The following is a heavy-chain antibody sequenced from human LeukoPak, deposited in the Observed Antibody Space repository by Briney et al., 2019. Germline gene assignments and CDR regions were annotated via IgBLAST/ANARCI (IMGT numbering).Heavy chain of an antibody. CDR1: GGXFSSYA. J-gene: IGHJ4*02. CDR3: ARGPTGGNMVRGLIVYYFDY. CDR2: IIPIFDTA. D-gene: IGHD3-10*01. V-gene: IGHV1-69*13. Sequence: GASVKVSCKASGGXFSSYAISWVRQAPGQGLEWMGGIIPIFDTANYAQKFQGRVTITADDSTSTAYMELSSLRSEDTAVYYCARGPTGGNMVRGLIVYYFDYWGQGTLVTVSS.